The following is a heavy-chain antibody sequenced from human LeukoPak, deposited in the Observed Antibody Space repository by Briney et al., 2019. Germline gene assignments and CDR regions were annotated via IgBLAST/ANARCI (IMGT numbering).Heavy chain of an antibody. J-gene: IGHJ4*02. CDR2: IYHSGST. V-gene: IGHV4-39*01. CDR1: GDSIGSSAYY. Sequence: PSETLSLTCSVSGDSIGSSAYYWGWIRQSPGKGLEWLGSIYHSGSTYDNPSLKSRVTISVDTSKNQFSLKLDSVTAADTAVYYCARGGDSSGYYYREFDYWGQGTLVTVSS. D-gene: IGHD3-22*01. CDR3: ARGGDSSGYYYREFDY.